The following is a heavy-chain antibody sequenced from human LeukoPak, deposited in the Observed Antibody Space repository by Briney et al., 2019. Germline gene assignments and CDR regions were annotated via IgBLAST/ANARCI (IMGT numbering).Heavy chain of an antibody. D-gene: IGHD2-15*01. V-gene: IGHV4-59*01. CDR1: GGSISRYF. CDR3: ARNYCTGGSCYVNDY. J-gene: IGHJ4*02. Sequence: PSETLSLTCSVSGGSISRYFWTWIRQTPGRGLEWIGYIYYMGSTNYNPSLKSRVTMSIDTSKNQFSLKLTSVTAADTAVYYCARNYCTGGSCYVNDYWGQGTLVTVSS. CDR2: IYYMGST.